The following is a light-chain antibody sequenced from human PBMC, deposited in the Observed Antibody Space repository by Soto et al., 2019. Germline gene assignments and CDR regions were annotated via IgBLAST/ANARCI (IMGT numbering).Light chain of an antibody. V-gene: IGLV1-44*01. Sequence: QSVLTQPPSASGTPGQRVTISCSGSSSNIGSNAVNWYQQLPGTAPKLLIYSNNQRPSGVPDRFSGSKSGTSASLAISGLQSEDEADYYCAACDDSLNGLFGGGTELTVL. CDR1: SSNIGSNA. CDR3: AACDDSLNGL. CDR2: SNN. J-gene: IGLJ2*01.